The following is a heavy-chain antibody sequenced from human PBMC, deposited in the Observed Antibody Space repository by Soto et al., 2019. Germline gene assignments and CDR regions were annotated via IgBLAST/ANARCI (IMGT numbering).Heavy chain of an antibody. J-gene: IGHJ4*02. V-gene: IGHV1-18*01. CDR2: ISAYNGNT. Sequence: QVQLVQSGAEVKKPGASVKVSYKASGHTFTSYGISWVRQAPGQGLEWMGWISAYNGNTNYAQKFQGRVTMTTDTSTSTAYMELRSLRSDVTAVYYCATKYSSGWYYFVDWGQGTLVTVSS. CDR3: ATKYSSGWYYFVD. D-gene: IGHD6-19*01. CDR1: GHTFTSYG.